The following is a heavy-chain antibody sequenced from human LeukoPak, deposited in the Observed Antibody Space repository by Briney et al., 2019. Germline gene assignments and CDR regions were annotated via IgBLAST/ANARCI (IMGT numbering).Heavy chain of an antibody. CDR1: RSPMSGYY. Sequence: SETLSLTFSVSRSPMSGYYWSWIRQPPGKGLEWIGYTFGTETTDYNPSLKSRLVISVDTSKNQVSLTLNSVTAADTAFYYCARGSVIPDAGYWGPGILVTVSS. D-gene: IGHD2-21*01. V-gene: IGHV4-59*01. CDR2: TFGTETT. CDR3: ARGSVIPDAGY. J-gene: IGHJ4*02.